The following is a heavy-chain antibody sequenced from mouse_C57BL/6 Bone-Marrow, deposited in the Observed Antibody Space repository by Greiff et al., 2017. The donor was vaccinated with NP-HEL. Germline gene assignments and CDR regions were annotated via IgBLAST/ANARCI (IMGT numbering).Heavy chain of an antibody. CDR1: GFTFSDYY. J-gene: IGHJ3*01. CDR3: AIYDYDPSWFAY. D-gene: IGHD2-4*01. CDR2: INYDGSST. V-gene: IGHV5-16*01. Sequence: EVHLVESEGGLVQPGSSMKLSCTASGFTFSDYYMAWVRPVPEKGLEWVANINYDGSSTYYLDSLKIRFIISRDNAKNILYLQMSSLKSEDTATYYCAIYDYDPSWFAYWGQGTLVTVSA.